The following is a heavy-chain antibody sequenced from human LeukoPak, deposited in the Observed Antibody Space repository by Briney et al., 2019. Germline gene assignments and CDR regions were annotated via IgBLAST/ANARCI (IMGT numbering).Heavy chain of an antibody. V-gene: IGHV3-21*01. D-gene: IGHD3-22*01. CDR1: GFTFSSYS. CDR2: ISSSSSYI. J-gene: IGHJ4*02. CDR3: ARKGYYYDSSGYGY. Sequence: GGSLRLSCAASGFTFSSYSMNWARQAPGKGLEWVSSISSSSSYIYYADSVKGRFTISRDNAKNSLYLQMNSLRAEDTAVYYCARKGYYYDSSGYGYWGQGTLVTVSS.